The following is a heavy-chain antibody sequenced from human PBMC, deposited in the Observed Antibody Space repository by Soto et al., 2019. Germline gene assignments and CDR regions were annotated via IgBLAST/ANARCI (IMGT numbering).Heavy chain of an antibody. J-gene: IGHJ6*02. V-gene: IGHV4-31*03. D-gene: IGHD3-10*01. Sequence: QVQLQESGPGLVKSSQTLSLTCTVSGGSISSDGNYWSWIRQHPGKGLEWIGYIYYSGSTNYNPSLKSRVNISVEPSKNQFSLKLNSVTAADKAVYYCARARMVRGIIYYYGMDVWGQGTTVTVSS. CDR3: ARARMVRGIIYYYGMDV. CDR1: GGSISSDGNY. CDR2: IYYSGST.